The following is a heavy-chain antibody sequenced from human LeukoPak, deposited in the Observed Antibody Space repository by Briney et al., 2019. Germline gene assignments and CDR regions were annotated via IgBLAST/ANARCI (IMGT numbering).Heavy chain of an antibody. J-gene: IGHJ4*02. D-gene: IGHD2-15*01. CDR1: GFTFSSYA. CDR2: ISGSGGST. CDR3: AKDKDTPATAQPQRGYFES. Sequence: GGSLRLSCAASGFTFSSYAMSWVRQAPGKGLEWVSAISGSGGSTYYAESVKGRFTISRDNFKNTLYLQMNSLRVEDTAVYFCAKDKDTPATAQPQRGYFESWGQGTLVTVSS. V-gene: IGHV3-23*01.